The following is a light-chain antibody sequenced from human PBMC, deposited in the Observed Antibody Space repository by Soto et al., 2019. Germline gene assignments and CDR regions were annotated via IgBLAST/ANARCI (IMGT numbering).Light chain of an antibody. CDR2: GAS. Sequence: EIVLTQSPGTLSLSPGXRATLSCRASQSVSSSYLAWYQQKPGQAPRLLIYGASSRATGIPDRFSGSGSGTDFTLTFSRLEPEDFAVYYCQQYGSSPWTFGQGTKVDIK. CDR1: QSVSSSY. V-gene: IGKV3-20*01. CDR3: QQYGSSPWT. J-gene: IGKJ1*01.